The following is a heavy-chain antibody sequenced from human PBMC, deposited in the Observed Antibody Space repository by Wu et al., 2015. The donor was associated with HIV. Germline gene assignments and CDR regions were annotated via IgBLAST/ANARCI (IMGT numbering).Heavy chain of an antibody. CDR1: GYTFTGYY. V-gene: IGHV1-8*02. Sequence: QVQLVQSGAEVKKPGASVKVSCKASGYTFTGYYMHWVRQAPGQGLEWMGWMNPNSGNTGYAQKFQGRVTMTRNTSISTAYMELSSLRSEDTAVYYCARGAEIWFGELLFPYYFDYWGQGTLVTVSS. J-gene: IGHJ4*02. CDR3: ARGAEIWFGELLFPYYFDY. CDR2: MNPNSGNT. D-gene: IGHD3-10*01.